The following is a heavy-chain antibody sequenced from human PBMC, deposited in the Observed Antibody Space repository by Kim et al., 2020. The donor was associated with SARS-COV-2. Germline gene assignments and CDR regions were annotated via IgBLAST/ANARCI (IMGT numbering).Heavy chain of an antibody. CDR1: GFTFSSYG. CDR3: ARDGRWQGQVLLWFGFDY. J-gene: IGHJ4*02. CDR2: ISYDGSNK. V-gene: IGHV3-33*05. Sequence: GGSLRLSCAASGFTFSSYGMHWVRQAPGKGLEWVAVISYDGSNKYYADSVKGRFTISRDNSKNTLYLQMNSLRAEDTAVYYCARDGRWQGQVLLWFGFDYWGQGTLVTVSS. D-gene: IGHD3-10*01.